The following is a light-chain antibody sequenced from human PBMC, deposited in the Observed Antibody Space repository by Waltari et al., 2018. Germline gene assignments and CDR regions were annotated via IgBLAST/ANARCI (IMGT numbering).Light chain of an antibody. CDR1: NLGEKF. V-gene: IGLV3-1*01. CDR3: QSWVGKVV. Sequence: YDLTQPPSVSVSPGQTATITCYGDNLGEKFVSWYQQRPGQSPFLVIYQDFKRPSGIPERFAGSNSGNTATLTISGAQAMDEADFYCQSWVGKVVFGGGTKLTV. J-gene: IGLJ2*01. CDR2: QDF.